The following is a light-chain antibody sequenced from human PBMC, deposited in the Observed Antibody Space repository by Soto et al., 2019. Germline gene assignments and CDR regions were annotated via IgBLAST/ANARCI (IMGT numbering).Light chain of an antibody. CDR1: QSISNY. CDR3: QQSYSTPYT. J-gene: IGKJ2*01. Sequence: DIQMTQSPSSLSASVGDRVTITCRASQSISNYLNWYQQKPGKVPNLLIYGASSLQSGVPSRFSASGSGTDFTLTISSLQHEDFATYYCQQSYSTPYTFGQGTKLEIK. V-gene: IGKV1-39*01. CDR2: GAS.